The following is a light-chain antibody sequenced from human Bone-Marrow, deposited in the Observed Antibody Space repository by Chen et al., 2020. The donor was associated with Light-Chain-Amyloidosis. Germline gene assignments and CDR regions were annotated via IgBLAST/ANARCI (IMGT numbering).Light chain of an antibody. CDR2: RDT. Sequence: SYELTQPPSVSVSPGQTARITCPGEDLPTKHAYWYQQKPGQAPVLVIHRDTERPSGTSERFSGSSSGTTSTLTISGVQAADEADYHCQSADSSGTYEVIFGGGTKLTVL. V-gene: IGLV3-25*03. J-gene: IGLJ2*01. CDR1: DLPTKH. CDR3: QSADSSGTYEVI.